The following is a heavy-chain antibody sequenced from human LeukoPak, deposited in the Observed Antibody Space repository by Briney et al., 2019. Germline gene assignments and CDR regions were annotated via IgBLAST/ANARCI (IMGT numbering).Heavy chain of an antibody. Sequence: PSETLSLTCTVSGGSISSYYWSWIRQPPGKGLEWIGYIYYSGSTNYNPSLKSRVTIPVDTSKNQFSLKLSSVTAADTAVYYCARATVTVIDYWGQGTLVTVSS. CDR2: IYYSGST. CDR3: ARATVTVIDY. J-gene: IGHJ4*02. V-gene: IGHV4-59*01. CDR1: GGSISSYY. D-gene: IGHD4-17*01.